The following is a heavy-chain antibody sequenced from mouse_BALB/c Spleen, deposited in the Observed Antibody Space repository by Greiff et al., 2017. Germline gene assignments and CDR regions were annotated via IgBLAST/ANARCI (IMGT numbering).Heavy chain of an antibody. Sequence: VQLQQSGAELVKPGASVKLSCKASGYTFSSYYMYWVKQRPGQGLEWIGEINPSNGGTNFNEKFKSKATLTVDKSSSTAYMQLSSLTSEDSAVYYCTRDSGWFAYWGQGTLVTVSA. J-gene: IGHJ3*01. CDR2: INPSNGGT. V-gene: IGHV1S81*02. CDR1: GYTFSSYY. CDR3: TRDSGWFAY. D-gene: IGHD3-1*01.